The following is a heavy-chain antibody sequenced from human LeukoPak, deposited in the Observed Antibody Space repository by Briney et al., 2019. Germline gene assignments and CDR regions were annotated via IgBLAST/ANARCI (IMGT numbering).Heavy chain of an antibody. CDR2: IKKNGDTT. V-gene: IGHV3-20*04. J-gene: IGHJ4*02. Sequence: PGGSLRLSCAASGFTFSNYGMSWVRQVPGKGLEWVSGIKKNGDTTAYADSVKGRFTISRDNAKQSLYLQMNSLRAEDTAFFYCVRGFSNGPFDYWGRGTLVTVSS. CDR3: VRGFSNGPFDY. D-gene: IGHD2-8*01. CDR1: GFTFSNYG.